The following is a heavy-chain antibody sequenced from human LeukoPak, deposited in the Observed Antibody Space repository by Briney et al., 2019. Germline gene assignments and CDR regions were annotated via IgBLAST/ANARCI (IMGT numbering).Heavy chain of an antibody. J-gene: IGHJ4*02. Sequence: GGSLRLSCAASGFTFSSYSMNWVRQAPGKGLEWVSSISSSSSYIYYADSVKGRFTISRDNAKNSLYLQMNSLRAEDTAVYYCARDMLTHSGSYPLGYWGQGTLVTVSS. D-gene: IGHD1-26*01. CDR2: ISSSSSYI. V-gene: IGHV3-21*01. CDR3: ARDMLTHSGSYPLGY. CDR1: GFTFSSYS.